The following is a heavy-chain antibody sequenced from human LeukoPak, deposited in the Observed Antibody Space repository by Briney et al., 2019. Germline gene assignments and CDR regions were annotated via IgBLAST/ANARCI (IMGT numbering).Heavy chain of an antibody. Sequence: GGSLRLSCAASGFTVSSNYMRWVRQAPGKGLEWVAVIYSGGSTYYADSVKGRFTTSRDNSKNTLYLQMNSLRAEDTAVYYCARVRVVVPADGGPSDYWGQGTLVTVSS. V-gene: IGHV3-66*01. D-gene: IGHD2-2*01. CDR1: GFTVSSNY. CDR2: IYSGGST. J-gene: IGHJ4*02. CDR3: ARVRVVVPADGGPSDY.